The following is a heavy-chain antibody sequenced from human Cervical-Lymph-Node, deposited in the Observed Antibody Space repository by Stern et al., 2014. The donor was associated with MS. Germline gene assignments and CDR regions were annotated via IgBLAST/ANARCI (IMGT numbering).Heavy chain of an antibody. CDR1: GFTFSSYS. CDR2: ISSSGSYI. J-gene: IGHJ4*02. CDR3: ARGIDSMVHYDY. D-gene: IGHD2/OR15-2a*01. V-gene: IGHV3-21*01. Sequence: VQLEESGGGLVKPGGSLRLSCAASGFTFSSYSMNWVRHAPGQGLAWVSFISSSGSYIYYADSVKGRFTISRDNAKNSLYLQMNSLRAADTAVYYCARGIDSMVHYDYWGQGTLVTVSS.